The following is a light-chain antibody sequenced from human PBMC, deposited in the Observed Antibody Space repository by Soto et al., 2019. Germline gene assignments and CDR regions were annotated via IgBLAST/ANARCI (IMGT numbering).Light chain of an antibody. CDR1: FSNIGNND. CDR2: DNY. V-gene: IGLV1-51*01. CDR3: GPWDSRLRPV. J-gene: IGLJ2*01. Sequence: QSVLTQPHSVSAAPGQKGPISCAGSFSNIGNNDVSWYQQFPGTAPTLLTYDNYKRPSGIPDRFSGSKSGTAATLGIYGLQTWDDADYYSGPWDSRLRPVFGGGTQLTV.